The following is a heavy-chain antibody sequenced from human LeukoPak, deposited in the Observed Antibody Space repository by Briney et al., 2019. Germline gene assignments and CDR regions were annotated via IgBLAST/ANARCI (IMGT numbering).Heavy chain of an antibody. Sequence: SETLSLTRAVYGGSFSGYYWSWIRQPPGKGLEWIGEINHSGSTNYNPSLKSRVTISVDTSKNQFSLKPSSVTAADTAVYYCARNRYQLLRYYYYYYGMDVWGQGTMVTVSS. CDR3: ARNRYQLLRYYYYYYGMDV. J-gene: IGHJ6*02. D-gene: IGHD2-2*01. CDR1: GGSFSGYY. V-gene: IGHV4-34*01. CDR2: INHSGST.